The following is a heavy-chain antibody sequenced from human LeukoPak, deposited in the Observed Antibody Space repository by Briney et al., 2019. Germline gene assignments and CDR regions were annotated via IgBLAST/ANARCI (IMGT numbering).Heavy chain of an antibody. CDR1: GFTFSSYA. D-gene: IGHD3-22*01. CDR2: ISYDGSNK. Sequence: GGSLRLSCAASGFTFSSYAMHWVRQAPGKGLEWVAVISYDGSNKYYADSVKGRFTISRDNSKNTLYLQMNSLRAEDTAVYYCASSFGYYDSSGLSYWGQGTLVTVSS. V-gene: IGHV3-30-3*01. CDR3: ASSFGYYDSSGLSY. J-gene: IGHJ4*02.